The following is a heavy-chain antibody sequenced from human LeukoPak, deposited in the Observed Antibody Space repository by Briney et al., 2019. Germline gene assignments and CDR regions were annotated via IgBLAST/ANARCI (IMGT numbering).Heavy chain of an antibody. Sequence: ASVKVSCKASGGTFSSYAISWVRQDPGQGLEWMGGIIPIFGTANYAQKFQGRVTITADESTSTAYMELSSLRSEDTAVYYCALSTSDYGDYVYRIWGQGTLVTVSS. CDR1: GGTFSSYA. CDR3: ALSTSDYGDYVYRI. J-gene: IGHJ4*02. CDR2: IIPIFGTA. D-gene: IGHD4-17*01. V-gene: IGHV1-69*13.